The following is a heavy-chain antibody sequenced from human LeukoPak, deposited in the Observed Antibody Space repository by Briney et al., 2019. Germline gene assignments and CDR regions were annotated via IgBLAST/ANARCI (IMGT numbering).Heavy chain of an antibody. CDR2: IYYSGST. D-gene: IGHD6-19*01. Sequence: SETLSLTCTVSGGSISSYYWSWIRQPPGKGLEWIGYIYYSGSTNYNPSLKSRVTIYVDTPKNQFSLKLSSVTAADTAVYYCARHRYIAVAGYSYFDLWGRGTLVTVSS. CDR1: GGSISSYY. CDR3: ARHRYIAVAGYSYFDL. V-gene: IGHV4-59*01. J-gene: IGHJ2*01.